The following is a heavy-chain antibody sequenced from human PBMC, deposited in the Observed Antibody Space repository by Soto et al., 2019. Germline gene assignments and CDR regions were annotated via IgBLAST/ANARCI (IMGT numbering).Heavy chain of an antibody. V-gene: IGHV3-74*01. CDR1: GFTFSSYW. D-gene: IGHD4-17*01. CDR2: INSDGSST. J-gene: IGHJ4*02. Sequence: EVQLVESGGGLVQPGGSLRLSCAASGFTFSSYWMHWVRQAPGKGLVWVSRINSDGSSTSYADSVKGRFTISRDNAKNALYLQMNSLRAADTAVYYCARDYGDYPPSDYWGQGTLVTVSS. CDR3: ARDYGDYPPSDY.